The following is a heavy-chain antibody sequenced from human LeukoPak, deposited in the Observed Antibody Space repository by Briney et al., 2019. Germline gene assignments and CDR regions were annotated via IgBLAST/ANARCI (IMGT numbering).Heavy chain of an antibody. CDR3: AKDLFYDILTGLLDY. CDR2: ISGSGGST. J-gene: IGHJ4*02. CDR1: GFTFSSYA. D-gene: IGHD3-9*01. V-gene: IGHV3-23*01. Sequence: GGSLRLSCAASGFTFSSYAMSWVRQAPGKGLEWVSAISGSGGSTYYADSVKGRFTISRVNSKNTLYLQMNSLRAEDTAVYYCAKDLFYDILTGLLDYWGQGTLVTVSS.